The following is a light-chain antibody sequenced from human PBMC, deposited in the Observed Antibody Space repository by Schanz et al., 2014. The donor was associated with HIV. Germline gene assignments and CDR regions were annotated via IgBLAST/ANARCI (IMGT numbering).Light chain of an antibody. J-gene: IGLJ3*02. Sequence: QSALTQPASVSGSPGQSITISCTGPSSDVGSYNLVSWYQQHPGKAPKLMIYDVTDRPSGVSNRFSGSKSGNTASLTISGLQSEDEADYYCSSYTSSSTWVFGGGTQLTVL. CDR2: DVT. CDR3: SSYTSSSTWV. CDR1: SSDVGSYNL. V-gene: IGLV2-14*02.